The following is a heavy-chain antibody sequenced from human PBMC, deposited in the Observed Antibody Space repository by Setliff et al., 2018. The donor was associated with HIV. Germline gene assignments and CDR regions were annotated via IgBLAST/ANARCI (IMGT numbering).Heavy chain of an antibody. Sequence: SETLSLTCTVSGGSISRSDYYWGWIRQPPGKGLEWIGSFYDGGSTYYNPSLKSRVTISVDTSKNQFSLNLSSLTAADTAVYDCARRTYRSPIGAFDIWGQGTMVTVS. CDR3: ARRTYRSPIGAFDI. D-gene: IGHD6-19*01. V-gene: IGHV4-39*01. J-gene: IGHJ3*02. CDR1: GGSISRSDYY. CDR2: FYDGGST.